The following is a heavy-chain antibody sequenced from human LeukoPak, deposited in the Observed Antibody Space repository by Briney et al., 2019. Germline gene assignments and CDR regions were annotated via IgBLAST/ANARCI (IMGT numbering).Heavy chain of an antibody. CDR2: IYSSGST. Sequence: SETLSLTCTVSGGSISGFYWSWIRQPPGKGLQWIGSIYSSGSTYYNPSLKGRVTISRDTSKNQFSLRLTSVTAADTAVYYCARLLGAAKTDYFDSWGQGTLVTVSS. CDR1: GGSISGFY. CDR3: ARLLGAAKTDYFDS. J-gene: IGHJ4*02. V-gene: IGHV4-39*01. D-gene: IGHD6-25*01.